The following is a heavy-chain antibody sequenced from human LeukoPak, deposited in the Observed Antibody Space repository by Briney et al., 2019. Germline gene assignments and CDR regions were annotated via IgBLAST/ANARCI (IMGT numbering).Heavy chain of an antibody. V-gene: IGHV3-7*03. Sequence: GGSLRLSCVASGFTFGKYWMSWVRQAPGKGLEWVANIKLDGSEKNYVDSVKGRFTISRDNAKNSLYLQMNSLRVEDTAVYYCARGVVSPITPPDAFDIWGQGTMVTVSS. CDR3: ARGVVSPITPPDAFDI. CDR2: IKLDGSEK. J-gene: IGHJ3*02. D-gene: IGHD5/OR15-5a*01. CDR1: GFTFGKYW.